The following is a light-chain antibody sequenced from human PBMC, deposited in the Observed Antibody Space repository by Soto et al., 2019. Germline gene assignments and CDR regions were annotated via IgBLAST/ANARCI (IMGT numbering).Light chain of an antibody. Sequence: DIQITQSPSSLSASVSDIVTITCRASQSITRFINWYQQKPGKAPKLLIYAASTLQTGVPSRFSGSGSGTDFTLTISSLQPEDFATYYCQQNYSPPPITFGQGTRLEIK. CDR3: QQNYSPPPIT. J-gene: IGKJ5*01. CDR1: QSITRF. CDR2: AAS. V-gene: IGKV1-39*01.